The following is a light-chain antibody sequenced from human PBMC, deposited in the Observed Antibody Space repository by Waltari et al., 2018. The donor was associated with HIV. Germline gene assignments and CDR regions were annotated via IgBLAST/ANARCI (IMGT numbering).Light chain of an antibody. J-gene: IGKJ2*01. CDR2: GAS. V-gene: IGKV3-15*01. Sequence: EIVLTQSPATLSLFPGERATLSCRASQSVSTNLAWYQQKSGQAPRLLIYGASTRASGIPTRFSGSGSGTEFTLTISSLQSEDFAVYCCQQYNIWPPDAFGQGTKLEIK. CDR1: QSVSTN. CDR3: QQYNIWPPDA.